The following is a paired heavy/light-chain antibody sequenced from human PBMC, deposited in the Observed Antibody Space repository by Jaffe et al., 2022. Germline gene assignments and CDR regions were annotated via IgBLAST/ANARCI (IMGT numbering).Heavy chain of an antibody. CDR3: ARVRGPSYDFWSGYSTDDAFDI. V-gene: IGHV1-46*03. J-gene: IGHJ3*02. CDR2: INPSGGST. D-gene: IGHD3-3*01. CDR1: GYTFTSYY. Sequence: QVQLVQSGAEVKKPGASVKVSCKASGYTFTSYYMHWVRQAPGQGLEWMGIINPSGGSTSYAQKFQGRVTMTRDTSTSTVYMELSSLRSEDTAVYYCARVRGPSYDFWSGYSTDDAFDIWGQGTMVTVSS.
Light chain of an antibody. V-gene: IGKV3-20*01. CDR3: QQYGSFPYT. CDR1: QSVSSSY. J-gene: IGKJ2*01. CDR2: GAS. Sequence: EIVLTQSPGTLSLSPGERATLSCRASQSVSSSYLAWYQQKPGQAPRLLIYGASSRATGIPDRFSGSGSGTDFTLTISRLEPEDFAVYYCQQYGSFPYTFGQGTKLEIK.